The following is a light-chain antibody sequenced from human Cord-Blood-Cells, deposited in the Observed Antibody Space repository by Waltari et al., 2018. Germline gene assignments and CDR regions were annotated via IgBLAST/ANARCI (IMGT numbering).Light chain of an antibody. CDR3: QQYGSSPPIT. CDR1: QSVSSSY. J-gene: IGKJ5*01. V-gene: IGKV3-20*01. CDR2: GAS. Sequence: EIVLTQSPGTLSLSPGERATLSCRASQSVSSSYLAWYQQKPGQAPRLLIYGASSRATGIPDRFSCSGSGTDFTLTISRLEPEDFAVYDCQQYGSSPPITFGQGTRLEIK.